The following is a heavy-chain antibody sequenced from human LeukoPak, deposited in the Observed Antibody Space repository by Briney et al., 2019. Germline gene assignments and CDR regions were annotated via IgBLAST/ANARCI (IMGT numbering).Heavy chain of an antibody. D-gene: IGHD2-21*02. J-gene: IGHJ4*02. CDR3: TRMTAGHDY. V-gene: IGHV4-34*01. CDR2: INHSGYT. Sequence: PSETLSLTCAVSGVSFYDYYWSWVRQTPGKALEWIAEINHSGYTNDTPSLKSRVTLSIDTSRKQFSLNLRSVTVADTGIYYCTRMTAGHDYWGQGTLVTVS. CDR1: GVSFYDYY.